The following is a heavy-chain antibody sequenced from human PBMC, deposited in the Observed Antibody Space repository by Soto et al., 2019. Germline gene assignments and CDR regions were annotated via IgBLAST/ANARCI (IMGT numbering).Heavy chain of an antibody. D-gene: IGHD3-16*01. CDR3: ARLSRASFALDV. Sequence: GESLKISCKGSGYNFITDWISWVRQMPGKGLEWMGRIDPTDSYTKNSPSFEGHVTISADKSISTAYLQWSSLKASDSAVYYCARLSRASFALDVWGQGTTVTVSS. CDR2: IDPTDSYT. CDR1: GYNFITDW. J-gene: IGHJ6*02. V-gene: IGHV5-10-1*01.